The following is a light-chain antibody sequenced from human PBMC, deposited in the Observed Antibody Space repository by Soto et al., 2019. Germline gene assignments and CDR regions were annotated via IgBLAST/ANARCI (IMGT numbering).Light chain of an antibody. CDR2: KAS. CDR1: RTISSW. J-gene: IGKJ1*01. CDR3: HHYNTYST. V-gene: IGKV1-5*03. Sequence: DIQMTQSPSTLSGSVGDRVTITCRASRTISSWLAWYQQKPGKAPKLLIYKASTLKSGVPSRFSGSGSGTEFTLTISSLQPDDFATYYCHHYNTYSTFGQGTKVDIK.